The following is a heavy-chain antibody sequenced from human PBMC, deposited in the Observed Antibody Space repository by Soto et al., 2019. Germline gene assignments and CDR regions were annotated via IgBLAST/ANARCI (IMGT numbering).Heavy chain of an antibody. J-gene: IGHJ4*01. CDR1: GFTFSDFY. Sequence: GGSLRLSCAASGFTFSDFYMNWIRQAPGQGLEWLSFINPRGETRYIADSIRGRFTFSRDNARRTLFLQMDRLRADDTAVYYCARSGTPLIEILDYWGHGTLVTVSS. CDR2: INPRGETR. V-gene: IGHV3-11*01. D-gene: IGHD1-7*01. CDR3: ARSGTPLIEILDY.